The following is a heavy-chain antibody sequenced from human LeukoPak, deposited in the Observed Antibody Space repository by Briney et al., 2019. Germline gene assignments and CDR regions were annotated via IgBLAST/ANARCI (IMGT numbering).Heavy chain of an antibody. J-gene: IGHJ4*02. D-gene: IGHD2-2*01. CDR3: ASPGSTYQLPTHFDY. Sequence: SVKVSCKASGGTFSSYAISWVRQAPGQGLEWMGGIIPNFGTANYAQKFQGRVTITTDESTSTAYMELSSLRSEDTAVYYCASPGSTYQLPTHFDYWGQGTLVTVSS. CDR2: IIPNFGTA. CDR1: GGTFSSYA. V-gene: IGHV1-69*05.